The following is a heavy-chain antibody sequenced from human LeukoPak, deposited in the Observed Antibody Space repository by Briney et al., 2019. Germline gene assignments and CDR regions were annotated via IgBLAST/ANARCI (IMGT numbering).Heavy chain of an antibody. CDR3: ARAIQFGGYFDY. D-gene: IGHD2-15*01. J-gene: IGHJ4*02. V-gene: IGHV3-30*03. CDR1: GFTFNTYG. CDR2: TSYDGGNK. Sequence: PGTSLRLSCVASGFTFNTYGMHWVRQAPGKGLEWVAATSYDGGNKWYVDSVKGRFTISRENSKNTLYLQMNSLRAEDTAVYYCARAIQFGGYFDYWGQGTLVTVST.